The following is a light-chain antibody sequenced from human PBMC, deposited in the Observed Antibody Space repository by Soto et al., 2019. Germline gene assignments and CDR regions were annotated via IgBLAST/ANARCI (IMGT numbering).Light chain of an antibody. Sequence: EIVLTQSPGTLSLSPGERTTLSCRASQSVRSSYLAWYQQKAGQAPRLLIFGASSRATGIPDRFSGSGSGTDFTLTISRLEPEDFAVYYCQQYGSSPLFTFGPGTKVDIK. CDR1: QSVRSSY. J-gene: IGKJ3*01. CDR3: QQYGSSPLFT. V-gene: IGKV3-20*01. CDR2: GAS.